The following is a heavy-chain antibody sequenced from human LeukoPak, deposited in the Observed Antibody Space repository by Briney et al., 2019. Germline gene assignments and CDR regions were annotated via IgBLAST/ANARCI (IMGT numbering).Heavy chain of an antibody. J-gene: IGHJ5*02. CDR3: ARGASLNSRVQASNWFDP. CDR2: IYYSGST. CDR1: GGSISSYY. D-gene: IGHD4/OR15-4a*01. V-gene: IGHV4-59*01. Sequence: SETLSLTCTVSGGSISSYYWSWIRQPPGKGLEWIGYIYYSGSTNYNPSLKSRVTISVDTSKNQFSLKLSSVTAADTAVYYCARGASLNSRVQASNWFDPWGQGTLVTVSS.